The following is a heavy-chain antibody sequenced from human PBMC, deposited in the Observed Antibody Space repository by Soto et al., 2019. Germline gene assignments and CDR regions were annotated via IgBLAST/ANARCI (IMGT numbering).Heavy chain of an antibody. CDR2: ISGSGGST. J-gene: IGHJ3*02. Sequence: GGSLRLSCAASGFTFSSYAMSWVRQAPGKGPEWVSAISGSGGSTYYADSVKGRFTISRDNSKNTLYLQMNSLRAEDTAVYYCAKDLRASSSSPSDAFDIWGQGTMVTVSS. CDR1: GFTFSSYA. V-gene: IGHV3-23*01. CDR3: AKDLRASSSSPSDAFDI. D-gene: IGHD6-6*01.